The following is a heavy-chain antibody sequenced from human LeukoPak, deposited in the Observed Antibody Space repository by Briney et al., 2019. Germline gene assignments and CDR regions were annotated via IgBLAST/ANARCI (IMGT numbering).Heavy chain of an antibody. Sequence: ASVTVSCMDSGYTFTGYYMYWVRQAPGQGLEWMGWINSNSGGTNYAQKFQGRVTMTRDTSISTAYMKLSRLRSDDTAVYYCARGSCSSTSCYAYYMDVWGKGTTVTVSS. CDR1: GYTFTGYY. V-gene: IGHV1-2*02. CDR3: ARGSCSSTSCYAYYMDV. J-gene: IGHJ6*03. D-gene: IGHD2-2*01. CDR2: INSNSGGT.